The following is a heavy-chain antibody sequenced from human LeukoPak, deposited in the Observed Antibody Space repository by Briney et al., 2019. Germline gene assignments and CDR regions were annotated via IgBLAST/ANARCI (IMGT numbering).Heavy chain of an antibody. CDR1: GGSFSGYY. CDR3: ARIQPPAAASGYYYMDV. V-gene: IGHV4-34*01. D-gene: IGHD6-13*01. J-gene: IGHJ6*03. CDR2: INHSGST. Sequence: PSETLSLTCAVYGGSFSGYYWSWIRQPPGKGLEWIGEINHSGSTNYNPSLKSRVTISVDTSKNQFSLKLNSVTAADTAVYYCARIQPPAAASGYYYMDVWGKGTTVTISS.